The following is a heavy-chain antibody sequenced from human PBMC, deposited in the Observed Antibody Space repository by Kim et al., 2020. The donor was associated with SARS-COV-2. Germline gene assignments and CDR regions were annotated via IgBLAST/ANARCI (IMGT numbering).Heavy chain of an antibody. Sequence: GVSLRLSCAASGFTVSSNYMSWVRQAPGKGLEWVSVIYSGGSTYYADSVKGRFTISRDNSKNTLYLQMNSLRAEDTAVYYCARDGGDYASDAFDIWGQGTMVTVSS. CDR2: IYSGGST. CDR3: ARDGGDYASDAFDI. D-gene: IGHD4-17*01. CDR1: GFTVSSNY. J-gene: IGHJ3*02. V-gene: IGHV3-53*01.